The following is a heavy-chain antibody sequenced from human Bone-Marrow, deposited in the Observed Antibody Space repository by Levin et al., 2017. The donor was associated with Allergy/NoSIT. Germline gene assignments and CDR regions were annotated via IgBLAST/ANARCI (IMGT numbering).Heavy chain of an antibody. V-gene: IGHV3-15*01. CDR2: IKSKTDGGTT. CDR1: GFTFSNAW. D-gene: IGHD2-2*01. J-gene: IGHJ6*02. Sequence: GGSLRLSCAASGFTFSNAWMSWVRQAPGKGLEWVGRIKSKTDGGTTDYAAPVKGRFTISRDDSKNTLYLQMNSLKTEDTAVYYCTTGGYCSSTSCHRYYYYGMDVWGQGTTVTVSS. CDR3: TTGGYCSSTSCHRYYYYGMDV.